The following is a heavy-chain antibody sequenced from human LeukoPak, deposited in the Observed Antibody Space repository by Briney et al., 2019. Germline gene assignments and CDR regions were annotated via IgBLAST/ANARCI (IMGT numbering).Heavy chain of an antibody. V-gene: IGHV1-18*01. CDR2: ISAYNGNT. D-gene: IGHD3-22*01. CDR1: GYTFTSYG. CDR3: ARVGSSYYDSSGYFQH. Sequence: ASVKVSCKASGYTFTSYGISWVRQAPGQGLEWMGWISAYNGNTNYAQKLQGRVTMTTDTSTSTAYMELRSLRSDDTAVYYCARVGSSYYDSSGYFQHWGQGTLVTVSS. J-gene: IGHJ1*01.